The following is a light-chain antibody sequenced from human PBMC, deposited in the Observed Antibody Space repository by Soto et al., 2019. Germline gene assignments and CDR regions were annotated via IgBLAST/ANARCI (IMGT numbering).Light chain of an antibody. V-gene: IGLV2-14*03. J-gene: IGLJ2*01. CDR2: DVS. Sequence: QSALTQPASVSGSPGQSITISCTGTSSDVGAYNSVSWYQQHPGKTPKLMIYDVSNRPSGVSNRFSGSKSVNMASLTISGLQAEDEADYFCSSYTSISTVVFGGGTKLTVL. CDR1: SSDVGAYNS. CDR3: SSYTSISTVV.